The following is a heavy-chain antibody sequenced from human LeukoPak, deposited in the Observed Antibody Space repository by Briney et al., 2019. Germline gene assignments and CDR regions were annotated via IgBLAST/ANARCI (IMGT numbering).Heavy chain of an antibody. D-gene: IGHD3-10*01. CDR3: ARGGYYGSAALYA. CDR1: GFSFSSYW. Sequence: PGGSLRLLCAASGFSFSSYWTHWLRQAPGKGLVCVSRIKTDDSNTSYADSVEGPFTISTDNAKNTLYLQMNSLRAEHTAVYYCARGGYYGSAALYAWGHGTLVTVSS. V-gene: IGHV3-74*01. CDR2: IKTDDSNT. J-gene: IGHJ5*01.